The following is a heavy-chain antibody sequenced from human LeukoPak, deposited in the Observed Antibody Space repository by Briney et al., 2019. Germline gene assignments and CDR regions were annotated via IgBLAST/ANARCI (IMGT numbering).Heavy chain of an antibody. CDR3: ARAFQYSSGWYWFDP. V-gene: IGHV1-46*01. CDR1: GYTFTSYY. D-gene: IGHD6-19*01. Sequence: ASVKVSCKASGYTFTSYYMHWVRQAPGQGLEWMGLINPTGGSTGYAQKFQGRVTMTRDMSTSTDYMELSSLRSEDTAVYYCARAFQYSSGWYWFDPWGQGTLVTVSS. CDR2: INPTGGST. J-gene: IGHJ5*02.